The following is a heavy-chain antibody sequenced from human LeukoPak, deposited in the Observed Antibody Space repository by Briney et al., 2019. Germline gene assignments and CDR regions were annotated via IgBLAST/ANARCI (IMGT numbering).Heavy chain of an antibody. CDR3: ARGASRSFDY. V-gene: IGHV1-8*03. CDR2: MNPNSGNT. J-gene: IGHJ4*02. CDR1: GYTFTSYG. Sequence: ASVKVSCKASGYTFTSYGISWVRQATGQGLEWMGWMNPNSGNTGYVQKFQGRVTFTRTTSINTAYMELSSLRSEDTAVYYCARGASRSFDYWGQGTLVTVSS.